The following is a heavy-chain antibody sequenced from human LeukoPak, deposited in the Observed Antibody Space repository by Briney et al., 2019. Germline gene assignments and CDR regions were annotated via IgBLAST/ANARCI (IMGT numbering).Heavy chain of an antibody. Sequence: GGSLRLSCAASGFTFSSYSMNWVRQAPGKGLEWVSSISSSSSYIYYADSVKGRFTISRDNAKNSLYLQMNSLRAEDTAVYYCARVLYSNHVRVLDYWGQGTLVTVSS. CDR2: ISSSSSYI. V-gene: IGHV3-21*01. J-gene: IGHJ4*02. D-gene: IGHD4-11*01. CDR1: GFTFSSYS. CDR3: ARVLYSNHVRVLDY.